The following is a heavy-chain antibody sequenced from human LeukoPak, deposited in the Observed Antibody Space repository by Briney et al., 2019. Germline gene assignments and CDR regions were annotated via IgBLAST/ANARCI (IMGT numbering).Heavy chain of an antibody. J-gene: IGHJ6*02. CDR3: ARDKLLWFGELGYYGMDV. V-gene: IGHV1-18*01. Sequence: ASVKVSCTASGYTFTSYGISWVRQAPGQGLEWMGWISAYNGNTNYAQKLQGRVTMTTDTSTSTAYMELRSLRSDDTAVYYCARDKLLWFGELGYYGMDVWGQGTTVTVSS. CDR1: GYTFTSYG. CDR2: ISAYNGNT. D-gene: IGHD3-10*01.